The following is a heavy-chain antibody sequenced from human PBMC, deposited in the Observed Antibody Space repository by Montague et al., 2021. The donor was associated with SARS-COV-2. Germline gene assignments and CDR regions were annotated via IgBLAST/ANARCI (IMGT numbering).Heavy chain of an antibody. CDR2: ISSSGSTI. V-gene: IGHV3-48*03. CDR3: ASNLFITIFGVVISSDAFDI. D-gene: IGHD3-3*01. CDR1: GFTFSSYE. Sequence: SLRLSCAASGFTFSSYEMNWVRQAPGKELEWVSYISSSGSTIYYADSVKGRFTISRDNAKNSLYLQMNSLRAEDTAGYYCASNLFITIFGVVISSDAFDIWGQGTMVTVSS. J-gene: IGHJ3*02.